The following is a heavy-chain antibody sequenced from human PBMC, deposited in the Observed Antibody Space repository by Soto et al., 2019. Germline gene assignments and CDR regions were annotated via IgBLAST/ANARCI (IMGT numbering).Heavy chain of an antibody. V-gene: IGHV3-30-3*01. D-gene: IGHD3-22*01. J-gene: IGHJ4*02. CDR2: ISYDGSNK. CDR3: ARFGLGVVVVIL. CDR1: GFTFSSYA. Sequence: QVQLVESGGGVVQPGRSLRLSCAASGFTFSSYAMHWVRQAPGKGLEWVAVISYDGSNKYYADSVKGRFTISRDNSKNTLYLQMNSLRAEDTAVYYCARFGLGVVVVILWGQGTLVTVSS.